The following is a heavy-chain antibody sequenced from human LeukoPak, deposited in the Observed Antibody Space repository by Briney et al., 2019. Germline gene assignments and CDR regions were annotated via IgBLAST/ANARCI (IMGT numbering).Heavy chain of an antibody. CDR2: INSDGSST. CDR3: ARGGRFSFTAYDY. V-gene: IGHV3-74*01. J-gene: IGHJ4*02. Sequence: GGSLRLSCAASGFTFSSYWMHWVRQAPGKGLVWVSRINSDGSSTNYADSVKGRFTISRDNAKNTLYLQMNSLRAEDTAVYYCARGGRFSFTAYDYGGQGTLVTVSS. D-gene: IGHD3-10*01. CDR1: GFTFSSYW.